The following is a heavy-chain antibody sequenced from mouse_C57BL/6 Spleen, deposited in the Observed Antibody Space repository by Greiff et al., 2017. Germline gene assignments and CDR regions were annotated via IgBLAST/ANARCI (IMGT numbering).Heavy chain of an antibody. D-gene: IGHD2-12*01. J-gene: IGHJ1*03. CDR3: EACYTTRVYWYFDV. CDR1: GYAFSSSG. Sequence: QVQLQQSGPELVQPGASVKLSCKASGYAFSSSGMTWVKQRPGKGLEWIGRIYPGDGDTNYTEKFKGKVTLTADNSSRTAYMQLSSRTSEDSAVYFCEACYTTRVYWYFDVWGTGTTVTVSS. CDR2: IYPGDGDT. V-gene: IGHV1-82*01.